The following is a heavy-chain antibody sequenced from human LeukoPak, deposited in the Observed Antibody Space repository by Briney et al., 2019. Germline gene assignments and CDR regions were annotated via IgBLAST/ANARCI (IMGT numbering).Heavy chain of an antibody. Sequence: SETLSLTCTVSGGSISSYYWSWIRQPPGKGLEWIGYIYYSGSTNYNPSLKSRVTISVDTSKNQFSLKLSSVTAADTAVYYCARHSSSFFYGMGVWGQGTTVTVSS. J-gene: IGHJ6*02. CDR2: IYYSGST. CDR1: GGSISSYY. V-gene: IGHV4-59*08. CDR3: ARHSSSFFYGMGV. D-gene: IGHD6-13*01.